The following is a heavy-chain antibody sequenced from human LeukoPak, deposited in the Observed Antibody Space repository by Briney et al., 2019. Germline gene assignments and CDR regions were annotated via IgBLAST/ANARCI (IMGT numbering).Heavy chain of an antibody. CDR3: ARVPTNSYGLGN. V-gene: IGHV3-74*01. D-gene: IGHD5-18*01. Sequence: GGSLRLSCAASGITFDIHWMHWVRQAPGKGLEWVAHIIGDGTITSHADSVKGRFTISRDNAKNTLYLQMNGLRADDTAVYYCARVPTNSYGLGNWAQGTLVTVS. CDR2: IIGDGTIT. CDR1: GITFDIHW. J-gene: IGHJ4*02.